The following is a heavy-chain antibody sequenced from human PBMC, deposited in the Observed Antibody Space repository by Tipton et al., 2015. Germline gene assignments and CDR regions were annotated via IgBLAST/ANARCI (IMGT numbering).Heavy chain of an antibody. V-gene: IGHV4-59*01. D-gene: IGHD5-18*01. J-gene: IGHJ6*02. CDR1: GGSISSYY. Sequence: LRLSCTVSGGSISSYYWSWIRQPPGKGLEWIGYMYNSGSTNYNPSLKSLFTISVDTSKNQFSLKLDSVTAADTAVYYCARDRGYSYGGPYYYAMDVWGQGTTVTVSS. CDR3: ARDRGYSYGGPYYYAMDV. CDR2: MYNSGST.